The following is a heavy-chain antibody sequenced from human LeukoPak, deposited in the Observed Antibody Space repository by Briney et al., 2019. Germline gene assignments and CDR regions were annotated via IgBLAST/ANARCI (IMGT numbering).Heavy chain of an antibody. D-gene: IGHD6-19*01. J-gene: IGHJ4*02. V-gene: IGHV3-30-3*01. Sequence: PGGSLRLSCAASGFTFSSYAMHWVRQAPGKGLEWVAVISYDGSNKYYADPVKGRFTISRDNSKNTLYLQMNSLRAEDTAVYYCARDPDRSGWSTFEYWGQGTLVTVSS. CDR2: ISYDGSNK. CDR1: GFTFSSYA. CDR3: ARDPDRSGWSTFEY.